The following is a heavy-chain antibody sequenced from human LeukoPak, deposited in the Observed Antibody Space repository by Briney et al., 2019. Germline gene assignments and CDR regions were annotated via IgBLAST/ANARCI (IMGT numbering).Heavy chain of an antibody. V-gene: IGHV4-38-2*01. CDR3: ARRVYTSSWYFDY. Sequence: PSETLSLTCAVSGYSISSGYYWGWIRQPPGKGLEWIGSIFHSGITYYNPSLKSRLTISVDTSKNQFSLKLSSVTAADTSAYYCARRVYTSSWYFDYWGQGTLVTVSS. D-gene: IGHD6-13*01. CDR1: GYSISSGYY. J-gene: IGHJ4*02. CDR2: IFHSGIT.